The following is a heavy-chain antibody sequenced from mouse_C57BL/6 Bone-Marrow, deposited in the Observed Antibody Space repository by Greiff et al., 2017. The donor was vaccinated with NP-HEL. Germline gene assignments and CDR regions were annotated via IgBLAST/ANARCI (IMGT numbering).Heavy chain of an antibody. V-gene: IGHV3-6*01. J-gene: IGHJ4*01. Sequence: EVQLQESGPGLVKPSQSLSLTCSVTGYSITSGYYWNWIRQFPGNKLEWMGYISYDGSNNYNPSLKNRISITRDTSKNQFFLKLNSVTTEDTATYYCASYVAMDYWGQGTSVTVSS. D-gene: IGHD1-1*01. CDR1: GYSITSGYY. CDR3: ASYVAMDY. CDR2: ISYDGSN.